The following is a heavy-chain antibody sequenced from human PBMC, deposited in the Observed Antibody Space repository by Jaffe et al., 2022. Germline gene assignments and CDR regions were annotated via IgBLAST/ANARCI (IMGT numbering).Heavy chain of an antibody. J-gene: IGHJ5*02. Sequence: QVQLQESGPGLVKPSQTLSLTCTVSGGSISSGSYYWSWIRQPAGKGLEWIGRIYTSGSTNYNPSLKSRVTISVDTSKNQFSLKLSSVTAADTAVYYCARDGGGWLPVLNWFDPWGQGTLVTVSS. CDR3: ARDGGGWLPVLNWFDP. CDR2: IYTSGST. D-gene: IGHD3-16*01. CDR1: GGSISSGSYY. V-gene: IGHV4-61*02.